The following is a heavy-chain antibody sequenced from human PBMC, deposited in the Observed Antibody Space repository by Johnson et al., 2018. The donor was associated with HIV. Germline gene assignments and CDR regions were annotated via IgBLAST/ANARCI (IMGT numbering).Heavy chain of an antibody. CDR2: IYSGGST. J-gene: IGHJ3*02. V-gene: IGHV3-66*03. Sequence: VQLVESGGGLIQPGGSLRLSCAASGFTVSSNYMSWVRQAPGQGLEWVSVIYSGGSTYYADSVKGRFTISRDNSKNTLYLQMNSLRAEDTAVYYCAREEKMLTYAFDIWGQGTMVTVSS. CDR3: AREEKMLTYAFDI. CDR1: GFTVSSNY. D-gene: IGHD3-10*02.